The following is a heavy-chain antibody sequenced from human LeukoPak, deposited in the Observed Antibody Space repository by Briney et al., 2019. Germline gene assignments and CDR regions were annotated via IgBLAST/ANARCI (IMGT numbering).Heavy chain of an antibody. Sequence: ASVKVSCKASGYTFTSYGISWVRQAPGQGLEWMGWISVYNGNTNYAQKLQGRVTMTTDTSTSTAYMELRSLRSDDTAVYYCARGTMVRGVIYWFDPWGQGTLVTVSS. CDR3: ARGTMVRGVIYWFDP. D-gene: IGHD3-10*01. CDR1: GYTFTSYG. CDR2: ISVYNGNT. J-gene: IGHJ5*02. V-gene: IGHV1-18*04.